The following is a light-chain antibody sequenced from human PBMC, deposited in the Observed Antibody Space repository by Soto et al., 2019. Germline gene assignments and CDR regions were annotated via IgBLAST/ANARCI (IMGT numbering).Light chain of an antibody. CDR1: QRVSSTY. V-gene: IGKV3-20*01. Sequence: DIVLTQSPGTLSLSPEERATLSCRASQRVSSTYLAWYQQKPGQAPRLLIYGASSRATGIPDRFSGSGSGTDFTLTISRVAPEDFAVYYCQQYVGLPITFGQGTRLEIK. CDR3: QQYVGLPIT. J-gene: IGKJ5*01. CDR2: GAS.